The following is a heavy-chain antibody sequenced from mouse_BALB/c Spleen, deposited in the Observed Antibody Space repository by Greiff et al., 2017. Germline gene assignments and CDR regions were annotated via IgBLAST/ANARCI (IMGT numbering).Heavy chain of an antibody. CDR3: ARDRELYAMDY. J-gene: IGHJ4*01. V-gene: IGHV7-3*02. CDR2: IRNKANGYTT. Sequence: EVQGVESGGGLVQPGGSLRLSCATSGFTFTDYYMSWVRQPPGKALEWLGFIRNKANGYTTEYSASVKGRFTISRDNSQSILYLQMNTLRAEDSATYYCARDRELYAMDYWGQGTSVTVSS. CDR1: GFTFTDYY.